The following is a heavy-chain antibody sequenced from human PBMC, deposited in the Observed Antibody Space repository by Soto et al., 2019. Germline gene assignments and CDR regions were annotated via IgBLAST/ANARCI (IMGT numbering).Heavy chain of an antibody. CDR2: IRTISSAI. Sequence: QLVESGGGLVQPGGSLRLSCAASGFTFSDYPMNWVRQAPGKGLEWVSSIRTISSAIYFADSVRGRFTISRDNARNSLYLQMTSLRDEDTAVYYCARETPSFDSWGQGTLVTVSP. CDR3: ARETPSFDS. D-gene: IGHD2-15*01. V-gene: IGHV3-48*02. CDR1: GFTFSDYP. J-gene: IGHJ4*02.